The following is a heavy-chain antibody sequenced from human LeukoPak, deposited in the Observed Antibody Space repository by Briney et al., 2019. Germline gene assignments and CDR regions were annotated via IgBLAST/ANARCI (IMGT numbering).Heavy chain of an antibody. D-gene: IGHD3-22*01. Sequence: PSETLSLTCTVSGGSISSYYWSWIRQPPEKGLEWIGYIYYSGSTNYNPSLKSRVTISVDTSKNQFSLKLSSVTAADTAVYYCARGGYYDSSGYLDYWGQGTLVTVSS. CDR1: GGSISSYY. CDR2: IYYSGST. CDR3: ARGGYYDSSGYLDY. J-gene: IGHJ4*02. V-gene: IGHV4-59*01.